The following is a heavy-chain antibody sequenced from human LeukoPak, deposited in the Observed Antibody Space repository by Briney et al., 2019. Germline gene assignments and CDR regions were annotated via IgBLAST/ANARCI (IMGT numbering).Heavy chain of an antibody. CDR2: IYTSGST. CDR3: ARENSSSWYGGRYYFDY. CDR1: GGSISSSSYY. V-gene: IGHV4-61*02. Sequence: EPSETLSLTCTVSGGSISSSSYYWSWIRQPAGKGLEWIGRIYTSGSTNYNPSLKSRVTISVDTSKNQFSLKLSSVTAADTAVYYCARENSSSWYGGRYYFDYWGQGTLVTVSS. D-gene: IGHD6-13*01. J-gene: IGHJ4*02.